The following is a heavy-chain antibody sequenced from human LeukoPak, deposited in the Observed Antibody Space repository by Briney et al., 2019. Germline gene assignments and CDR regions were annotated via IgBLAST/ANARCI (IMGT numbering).Heavy chain of an antibody. J-gene: IGHJ6*04. CDR2: LSGSGGIT. CDR3: AELGITMIGGV. CDR1: GFTFSSCA. V-gene: IGHV3-23*01. D-gene: IGHD3-10*02. Sequence: HPGGSLRLSCAASGFTFSSCAMNWVRQAPGKGLEWVSGLSGSGGITHYADSVRGRFTISRDNSKNSLYLQMNSLRAEDTAVYYCAELGITMIGGVWGKGTTVTISS.